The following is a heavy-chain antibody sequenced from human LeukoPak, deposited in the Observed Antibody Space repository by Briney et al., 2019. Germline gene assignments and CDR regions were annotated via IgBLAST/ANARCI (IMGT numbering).Heavy chain of an antibody. V-gene: IGHV3-23*01. CDR3: AKLDRVIAVAGTFDY. CDR1: GFTFSSYA. Sequence: GGSLRLSCAASGFTFSSYAMSWVRQAPGKGLEWVSAISGSGGSTYYADSVKGRFTISRDNSKNTPYLQMNSLRAEDTAVYYCAKLDRVIAVAGTFDYWGQGTLVTVSS. D-gene: IGHD6-19*01. CDR2: ISGSGGST. J-gene: IGHJ4*02.